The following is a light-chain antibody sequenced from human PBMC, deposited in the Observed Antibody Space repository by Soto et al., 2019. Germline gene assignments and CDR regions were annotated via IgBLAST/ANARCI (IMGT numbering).Light chain of an antibody. Sequence: QSALNQPPSASGTPGQSVTIPCTGTSSDVGDYNYVSWYQQHPGKAPKLVIYEVSRRPSGVPDRFSGSKSGNTASLTVSGLQAEDEADYYCSSNAGSNNLVFGGGTKLTVL. V-gene: IGLV2-8*01. J-gene: IGLJ2*01. CDR1: SSDVGDYNY. CDR2: EVS. CDR3: SSNAGSNNLV.